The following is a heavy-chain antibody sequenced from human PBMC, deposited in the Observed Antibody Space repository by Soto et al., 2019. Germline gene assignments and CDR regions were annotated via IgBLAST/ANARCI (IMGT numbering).Heavy chain of an antibody. V-gene: IGHV4-30-4*01. Sequence: PSETLSLTCTVSGGSISSGAYYWSWVRQPPGKGLEWIGYIYYSGSTYYNPSLKSRVTISVDTSKNQFSLRLSSVTAADTAVYYCARALDWTFHYWGQGTLVTVSS. J-gene: IGHJ4*02. CDR2: IYYSGST. CDR3: ARALDWTFHY. D-gene: IGHD2-21*01. CDR1: GGSISSGAYY.